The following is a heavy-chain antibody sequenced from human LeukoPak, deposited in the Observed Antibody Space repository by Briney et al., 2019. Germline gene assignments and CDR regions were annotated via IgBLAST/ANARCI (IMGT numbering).Heavy chain of an antibody. CDR3: AKSYCSGGSCYYYYYTDV. V-gene: IGHV3-48*01. D-gene: IGHD2-15*01. CDR2: ISSSSSTI. CDR1: GFTFSSYS. J-gene: IGHJ6*03. Sequence: PGGSLRLSCAASGFTFSSYSMNWVRQAPGKGLEWVSYISSSSSTIYYADSVKGRFTISRDNSKNTLYLQMNSLRAEDTAVYYCAKSYCSGGSCYYYYYTDVWGKGTTVTVSS.